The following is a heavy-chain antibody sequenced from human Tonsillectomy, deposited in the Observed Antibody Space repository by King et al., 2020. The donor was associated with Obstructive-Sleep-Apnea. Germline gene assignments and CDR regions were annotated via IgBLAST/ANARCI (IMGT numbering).Heavy chain of an antibody. CDR1: GFTFSSYG. CDR3: AKALGSWDY. J-gene: IGHJ4*02. Sequence: VQLVESGGGVVQPGRSLRLSCAASGFTFSSYGMHWVRQAPGKGLEWVAFIRYDGSSKYYADSVKGRFTISRDNSKNTLYLQMNSLRIDDTAVYYCAKALGSWDYWGQGTLVTVSS. D-gene: IGHD6-13*01. CDR2: IRYDGSSK. V-gene: IGHV3-30*02.